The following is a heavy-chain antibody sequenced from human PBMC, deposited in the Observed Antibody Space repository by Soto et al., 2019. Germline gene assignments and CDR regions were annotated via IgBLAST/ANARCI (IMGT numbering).Heavy chain of an antibody. D-gene: IGHD5-18*01. V-gene: IGHV3-33*01. Sequence: QVQLVESGGGVVQPGRSLRLSCAASGFTFSSYGMHWVRQAPGKGLEWVAVIWCDGSNKYYADSVKGRFTISRDNSKNTLYLQMNSLRAEDTAVYYCARDRGGYSYGSDYWGQGTLVTVSS. CDR1: GFTFSSYG. J-gene: IGHJ4*02. CDR3: ARDRGGYSYGSDY. CDR2: IWCDGSNK.